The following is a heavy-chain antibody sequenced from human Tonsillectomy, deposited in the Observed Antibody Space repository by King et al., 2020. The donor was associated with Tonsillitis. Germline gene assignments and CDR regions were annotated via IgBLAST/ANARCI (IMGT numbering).Heavy chain of an antibody. CDR2: ISASGDNT. D-gene: IGHD6-13*01. V-gene: IGHV3-23*04. CDR1: GFTFSSYA. Sequence: VQLVESGGGLVQPEGSLRLSCAASGFTFSSYAMSWVRQAPGKGLEWVSAISASGDNTYYADSVKGRFTVSRDNSKNTLSLQMNSLRAEDTAVYYCAKGLFFAAAGRVDYWGQGTLVTVSS. J-gene: IGHJ4*02. CDR3: AKGLFFAAAGRVDY.